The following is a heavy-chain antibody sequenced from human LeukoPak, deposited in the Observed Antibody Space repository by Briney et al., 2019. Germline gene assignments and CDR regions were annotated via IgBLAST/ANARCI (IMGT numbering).Heavy chain of an antibody. CDR3: AKETPGVWRGYASGYFDY. CDR1: GFTFSSYA. D-gene: IGHD2-8*01. CDR2: ISISGSTT. Sequence: GGSLRLSCAASGFTFSSYALSWVRQAPGKGLEWVSAISISGSTTYYADSVKGRFTISRDNSKNTLYLQMNSLRAEDTAVYYCAKETPGVWRGYASGYFDYWGQGTLVTVSS. V-gene: IGHV3-23*01. J-gene: IGHJ4*02.